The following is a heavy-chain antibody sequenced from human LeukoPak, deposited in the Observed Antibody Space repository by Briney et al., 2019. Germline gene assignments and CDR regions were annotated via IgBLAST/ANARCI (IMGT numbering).Heavy chain of an antibody. CDR3: ARLQDWDSSGYWDYFDY. CDR2: IYYSGST. J-gene: IGHJ4*02. CDR1: GGSISSSSYY. Sequence: PSETLSLTCTVSGGSISSSSYYWGWIRQPPGKGLEWIGSIYYSGSTYYNPSLKSRVTISVDTSKNQFSLKLSSVTAADTAVYYCARLQDWDSSGYWDYFDYWGQGTLVTVSS. V-gene: IGHV4-39*01. D-gene: IGHD3-22*01.